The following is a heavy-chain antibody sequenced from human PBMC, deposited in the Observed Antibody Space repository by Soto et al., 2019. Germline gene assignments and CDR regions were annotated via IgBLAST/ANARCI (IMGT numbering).Heavy chain of an antibody. J-gene: IGHJ4*02. CDR2: INGDGSYT. D-gene: IGHD6-13*01. CDR1: GFIFTNYW. V-gene: IGHV3-74*01. CDR3: AKDVIAAARPFDY. Sequence: QPGGSLRLSCAASGFIFTNYWMHWVRQAPGKGLVWVSRINGDGSYTTYADSVKGRFTISRDNSKNTLYLQMNSLRAEDTAVYYCAKDVIAAARPFDYWGQGTLVTVSS.